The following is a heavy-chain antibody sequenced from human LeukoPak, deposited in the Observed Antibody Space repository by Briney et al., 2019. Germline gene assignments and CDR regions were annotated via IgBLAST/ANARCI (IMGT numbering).Heavy chain of an antibody. CDR1: GYTLTELS. J-gene: IGHJ5*02. D-gene: IGHD6-13*01. CDR3: ARVDTHSSSYNWFDP. Sequence: ASVKVSCKVSGYTLTELSMHWVRQAPGKGLEWMGGFDPEDGETIYAQKFQGRVTMTEDTSTDTAYMELSSLRSEDTAVYYCARVDTHSSSYNWFDPWGQGTLVTVSS. V-gene: IGHV1-24*01. CDR2: FDPEDGET.